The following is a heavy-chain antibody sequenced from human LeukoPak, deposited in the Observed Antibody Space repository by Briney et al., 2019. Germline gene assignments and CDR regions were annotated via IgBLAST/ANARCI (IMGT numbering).Heavy chain of an antibody. D-gene: IGHD3-22*01. CDR2: IYTSGST. CDR3: ARDKADYYDSSGYYYASSFSFDY. V-gene: IGHV4-61*02. Sequence: SETLSLTCTVSGGSISSGSYYWSWIRQPAGKGLEWIGRIYTSGSTNYNSSLKSRVTISVDTSKNQFSLKLSSVTAADTAVYYCARDKADYYDSSGYYYASSFSFDYWGQGTLVTVSS. J-gene: IGHJ4*02. CDR1: GGSISSGSYY.